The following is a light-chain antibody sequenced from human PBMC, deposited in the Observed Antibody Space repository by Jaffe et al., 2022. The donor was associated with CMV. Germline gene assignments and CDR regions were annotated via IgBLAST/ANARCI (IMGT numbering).Light chain of an antibody. J-gene: IGKJ4*01. CDR3: QQTSSVPLT. V-gene: IGKV1-39*01. CDR1: QSIANH. Sequence: DIQMTQSPSSLSASVGDRVTITCRASQSIANHLGWYQQRPGKAPKLLISGTSTLQTGVPSRFSGSGSGTDFTLTISSLQPEDFATYYCQQTSSVPLTFGGGTKVEIK. CDR2: GTS.